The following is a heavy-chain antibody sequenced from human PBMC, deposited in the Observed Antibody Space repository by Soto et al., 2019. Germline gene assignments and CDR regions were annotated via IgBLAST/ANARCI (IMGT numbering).Heavy chain of an antibody. Sequence: QVQLVESGGGVVQPGRSLRLSCAASGFTFSSYAMHWVRQAPGKGLEWVAVISYDGSNKYYADSVKGRFTISRDNSKNTLYLQMNSLRAEDTAVYYCARGYSYGYVRPAYYFDYWGQGTLVTVSS. V-gene: IGHV3-30-3*01. D-gene: IGHD5-18*01. J-gene: IGHJ4*02. CDR2: ISYDGSNK. CDR1: GFTFSSYA. CDR3: ARGYSYGYVRPAYYFDY.